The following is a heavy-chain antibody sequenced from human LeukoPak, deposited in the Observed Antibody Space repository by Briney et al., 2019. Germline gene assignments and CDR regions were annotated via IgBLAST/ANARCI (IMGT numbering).Heavy chain of an antibody. V-gene: IGHV1-18*01. D-gene: IGHD2-2*01. CDR1: GYTFTSYG. J-gene: IGHJ6*02. CDR3: AGDRCSSTSCKNYYYYGMDV. Sequence: ASVKVSCKASGYTFTSYGISRVRQAPGQGLEWMGWISAYNGNTNYAQKLQGRVTMTTDTSTSTAYMELRSLRSDDTAVYYCAGDRCSSTSCKNYYYYGMDVWGQGTTVTVSS. CDR2: ISAYNGNT.